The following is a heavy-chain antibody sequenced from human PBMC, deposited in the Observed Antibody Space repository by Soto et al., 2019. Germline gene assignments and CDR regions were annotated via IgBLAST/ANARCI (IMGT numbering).Heavy chain of an antibody. D-gene: IGHD3-10*01. CDR2: INHNGST. CDR1: GGSFSNYY. J-gene: IGHJ6*02. CDR3: GSGRGESNDRGSYYSGLDV. V-gene: IGHV4-34*01. Sequence: PSETLSLTCAIYGGSFSNYYWNWIRQPPGKGLEWMGKINHNGSTNYSPSLKSRLTISVDTSKNQFSLMLISVTAADTAVYFSGSGRGESNDRGSYYSGLDVWGQGNTVTVSS.